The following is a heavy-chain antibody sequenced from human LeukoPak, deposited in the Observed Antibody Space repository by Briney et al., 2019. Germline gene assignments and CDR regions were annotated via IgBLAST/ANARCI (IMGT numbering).Heavy chain of an antibody. CDR1: GFTFSSYA. CDR3: ASGVIIATAGSLDY. V-gene: IGHV3-23*01. J-gene: IGHJ4*02. D-gene: IGHD6-13*01. Sequence: GGSLRLSCAASGFTFSSYAMSWVRQAPGKGLEWVSAISGSGGSTYYADSVKGRFTISRDNSKNTLYLQMNSLRAEDTAVYYCASGVIIATAGSLDYWGQGTLVTVSS. CDR2: ISGSGGST.